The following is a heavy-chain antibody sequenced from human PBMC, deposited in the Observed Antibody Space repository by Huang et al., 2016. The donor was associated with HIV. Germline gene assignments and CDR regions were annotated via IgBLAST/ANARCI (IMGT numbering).Heavy chain of an antibody. D-gene: IGHD6-13*01. CDR3: ARDVPVAAAPLLDY. J-gene: IGHJ4*02. CDR1: GYIFGKYG. CDR2: ISAYKGNT. Sequence: QVQLMQSGAEVKKPGASVKVPCKSSGYIFGKYGTGWVRQAPGQGLEWLAWISAYKGNTHYAQRLQDRVTLTTDTATGTAYMELRGLTSDDTAIYYCARDVPVAAAPLLDYWGQGTLVTVSS. V-gene: IGHV1-18*01.